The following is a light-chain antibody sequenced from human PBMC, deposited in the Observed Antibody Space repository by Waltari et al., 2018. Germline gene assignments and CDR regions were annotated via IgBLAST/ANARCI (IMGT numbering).Light chain of an antibody. Sequence: QSALTQPASVSGSPGQSITISCTGTSSDVGGYNYVSWYQQHPGKAPKLMIYEVSNRPSGVSNRCSGSKSGNTASLTISGLQAEDEADYYCSSYTSSSTPSVVFGGGTKLTVL. CDR3: SSYTSSSTPSVV. J-gene: IGLJ2*01. CDR1: SSDVGGYNY. CDR2: EVS. V-gene: IGLV2-14*01.